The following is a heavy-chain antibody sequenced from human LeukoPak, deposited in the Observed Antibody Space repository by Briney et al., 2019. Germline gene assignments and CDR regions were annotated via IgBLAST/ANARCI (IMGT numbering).Heavy chain of an antibody. V-gene: IGHV3-48*04. Sequence: GALRLSCAASGFTFSSCWMSWVRQAPGKGLEWVSYISSSRSTIYYADSVKGRFTISRDNAKNSLYLQMNSLRAEDTAVYYCARETSVAAAGYYYYYYMDVWGKGTTVTVSS. J-gene: IGHJ6*03. CDR1: GFTFSSCW. D-gene: IGHD6-13*01. CDR2: ISSSRSTI. CDR3: ARETSVAAAGYYYYYYMDV.